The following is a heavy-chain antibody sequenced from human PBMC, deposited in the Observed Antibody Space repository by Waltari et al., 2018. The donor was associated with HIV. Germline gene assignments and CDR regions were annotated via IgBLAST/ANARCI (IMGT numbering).Heavy chain of an antibody. Sequence: EVHLVESGGGLVQPGGSLRLPWVASGFVLGGESMNWVRQAPGKGLEWISYISSSSSTIYYTDSVKGRFTISRDNAKNLLSLQMNGLRDEDTAVYYCANFDYTDYWGQGTLVTVSS. CDR3: ANFDYTDY. D-gene: IGHD2-2*02. J-gene: IGHJ4*02. CDR2: ISSSSSTI. CDR1: GFVLGGES. V-gene: IGHV3-48*02.